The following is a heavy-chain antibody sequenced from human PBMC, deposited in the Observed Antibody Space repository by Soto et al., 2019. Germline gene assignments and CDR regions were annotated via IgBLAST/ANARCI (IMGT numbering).Heavy chain of an antibody. D-gene: IGHD3-3*01. CDR3: AKDPLRFLEWSITIYFDY. Sequence: GGSLRLSCAASGITFSSYGMHWVRQAPGKGLEWVAVISYDGSNKYYADSVKGRFTISRDNSKNTLYLQMNSLRAEDTAVYYCAKDPLRFLEWSITIYFDYWGQGTLVTVSS. V-gene: IGHV3-30*18. CDR1: GITFSSYG. CDR2: ISYDGSNK. J-gene: IGHJ4*02.